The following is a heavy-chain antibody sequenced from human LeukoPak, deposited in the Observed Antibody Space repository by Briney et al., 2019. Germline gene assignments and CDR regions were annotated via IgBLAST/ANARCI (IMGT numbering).Heavy chain of an antibody. CDR2: IWSDGSNK. V-gene: IGHV3-33*01. Sequence: GGSLRLSCVASGFTFSTYGMHWVRQAPGKGLEWVAVIWSDGSNKNYADSVKGRFTISRDNSKNTLSLQMNSLRAEDTAVYYCARDQGGSPFDYWGQGTLVTVSS. CDR1: GFTFSTYG. CDR3: ARDQGGSPFDY. J-gene: IGHJ4*02. D-gene: IGHD5-12*01.